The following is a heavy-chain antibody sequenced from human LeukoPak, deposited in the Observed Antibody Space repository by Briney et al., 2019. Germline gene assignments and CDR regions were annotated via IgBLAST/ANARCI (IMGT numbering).Heavy chain of an antibody. Sequence: SETLSLTRTVSGGSISSYYWSWIRQPPGKGLEWIGYIYYSGSTNYNPSLKSRVTISVDTSKNQFSLKLSSVTAADTAVYYCARGYSSGWYGYDYWGQGTLVTVSS. CDR3: ARGYSSGWYGYDY. CDR1: GGSISSYY. J-gene: IGHJ4*02. CDR2: IYYSGST. V-gene: IGHV4-59*01. D-gene: IGHD6-19*01.